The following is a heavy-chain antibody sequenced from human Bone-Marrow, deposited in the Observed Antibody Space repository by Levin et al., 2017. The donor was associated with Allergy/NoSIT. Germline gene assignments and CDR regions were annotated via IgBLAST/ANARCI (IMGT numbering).Heavy chain of an antibody. V-gene: IGHV4-34*01. CDR2: INHSGSA. Sequence: SETLSLTCTFSGASLSGFYWTWIRQSPGKGLEWIGEINHSGSATYNPSLESRVTILIDTSEKRLSLKLTSLTAADTAVYFFAREGFNDHYYGMDLWGQGTTVTVSS. J-gene: IGHJ6*02. CDR3: AREGFNDHYYGMDL. D-gene: IGHD1-1*01. CDR1: GASLSGFY.